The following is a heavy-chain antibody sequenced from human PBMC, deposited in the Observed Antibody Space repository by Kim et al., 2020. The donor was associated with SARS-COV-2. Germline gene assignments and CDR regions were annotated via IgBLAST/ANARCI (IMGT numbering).Heavy chain of an antibody. D-gene: IGHD2-2*01. CDR2: IDPSDSYT. CDR3: ARHRDIVVVPAAMRQQNWFDP. V-gene: IGHV5-10-1*01. J-gene: IGHJ5*02. Sequence: GESLKISCKGSGYSFTSYWISWVRQMPGKGLEWMGRIDPSDSYTNYSPSFQGHVTISADKSISTAYLQWSSLKASDTAMYYCARHRDIVVVPAAMRQQNWFDPWGQGTLVTVSS. CDR1: GYSFTSYW.